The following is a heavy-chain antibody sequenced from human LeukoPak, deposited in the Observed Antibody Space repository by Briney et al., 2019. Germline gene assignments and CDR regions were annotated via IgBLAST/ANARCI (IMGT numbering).Heavy chain of an antibody. V-gene: IGHV4-34*01. J-gene: IGHJ4*02. D-gene: IGHD2-2*01. CDR3: ARGLGRQLPAAIGPLGY. CDR2: INHSGST. CDR1: GGSFSGYY. Sequence: SETLSLTCAVYGGSFSGYYWSWIRQPPGKGLEWIGEINHSGSTNYNPSLKSRVTISVDTSKNQFSLKLSSVTAADTAVYYCARGLGRQLPAAIGPLGYWGQGTLVTVSS.